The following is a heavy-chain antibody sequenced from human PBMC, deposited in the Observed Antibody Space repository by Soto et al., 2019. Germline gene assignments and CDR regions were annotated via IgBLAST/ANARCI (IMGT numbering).Heavy chain of an antibody. CDR3: ARDLLWFGESDPNWFDP. D-gene: IGHD3-10*01. V-gene: IGHV3-20*04. Sequence: EVQLVESGGGVVRPGGSLRLSCAASGFTFDDYGMSWVRQAPGKGLEWVSGINWNGGSTGYADSVKGRFTISRDNAKNSLYLQMNSRRAEDTALYYCARDLLWFGESDPNWFDPWGQGTLVTVSS. CDR2: INWNGGST. J-gene: IGHJ5*02. CDR1: GFTFDDYG.